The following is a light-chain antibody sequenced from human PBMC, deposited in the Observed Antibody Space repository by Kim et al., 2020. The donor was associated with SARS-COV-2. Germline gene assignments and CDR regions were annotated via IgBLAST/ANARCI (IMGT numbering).Light chain of an antibody. CDR2: AAS. CDR1: QGISCY. V-gene: IGKV1-8*01. J-gene: IGKJ1*01. CDR3: QQYYSYPRT. Sequence: AIRMTQSPSSLSASTGDRVTITCRASQGISCYLAWYQQKPGKAPKLLIYAASTLQSGVPSRFSGSGSGTDFTLTINCLQSEDFATYYCQQYYSYPRTFGQGTKVDIK.